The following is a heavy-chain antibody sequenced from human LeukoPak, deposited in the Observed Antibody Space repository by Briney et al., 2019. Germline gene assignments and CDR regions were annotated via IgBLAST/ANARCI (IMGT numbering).Heavy chain of an antibody. CDR2: ISTTGST. V-gene: IGHV4-4*07. D-gene: IGHD3-3*01. Sequence: SETLSLTCTVSGASISDYSWSWIRQSARKGLEWIGRISTTGSTYYNPSFQSRVTMSADPSKTLFFLRLRSVTAADTAVYYCARSPSTIGWNWGYYFDYWGQGSLVTVSS. CDR3: ARSPSTIGWNWGYYFDY. CDR1: GASISDYS. J-gene: IGHJ4*02.